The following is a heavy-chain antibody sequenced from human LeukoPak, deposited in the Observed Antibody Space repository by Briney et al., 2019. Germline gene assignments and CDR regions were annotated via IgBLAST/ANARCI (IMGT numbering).Heavy chain of an antibody. J-gene: IGHJ3*02. CDR3: ARDAPYYYDSSGSEDAFDI. CDR1: GGSIGSGSYY. V-gene: IGHV4-61*02. Sequence: PSETLSLTCTVSGGSIGSGSYYWSWIRQPAGKGLEWIGRIYTSGSTNYNPSLKSRVTISVDTSKNQFSLKLSSVTAADTAVYYCARDAPYYYDSSGSEDAFDIWGQGTMVTVSS. D-gene: IGHD3-22*01. CDR2: IYTSGST.